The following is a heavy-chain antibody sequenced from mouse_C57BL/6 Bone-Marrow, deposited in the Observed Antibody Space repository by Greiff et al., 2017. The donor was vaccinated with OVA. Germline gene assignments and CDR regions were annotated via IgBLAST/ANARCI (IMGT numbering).Heavy chain of an antibody. J-gene: IGHJ3*01. CDR3: AREIYYGYDGFAY. Sequence: VQLQQPGAELVMPGASVKLSCKASGYTFTSYWMHWVKQRPGQGLEWIGEIDPSDSYTNYNQKFKGKSTLTVDKSSSTAYMQLSSLTSEDSAVYYCAREIYYGYDGFAYWGQGTLVTVSA. CDR2: IDPSDSYT. CDR1: GYTFTSYW. V-gene: IGHV1-69*01. D-gene: IGHD2-2*01.